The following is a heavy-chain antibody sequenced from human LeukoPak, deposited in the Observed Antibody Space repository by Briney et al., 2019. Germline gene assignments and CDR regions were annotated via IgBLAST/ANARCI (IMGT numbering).Heavy chain of an antibody. CDR2: INPNSGGA. D-gene: IGHD2-2*01. Sequence: ASVKVSCKASGYTFTGYYMHWVRQAPGQGLEWMGWINPNSGGANYAQKFQGRVTMTRDTSISTAYMELSRLRSDDTAVYYCAREGGIVVVPAARAPTYWGQGTLVTVSS. CDR1: GYTFTGYY. J-gene: IGHJ4*02. CDR3: AREGGIVVVPAARAPTY. V-gene: IGHV1-2*02.